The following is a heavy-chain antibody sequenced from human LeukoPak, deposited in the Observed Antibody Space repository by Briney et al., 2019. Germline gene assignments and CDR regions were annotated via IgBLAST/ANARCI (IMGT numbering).Heavy chain of an antibody. CDR2: IYISGST. V-gene: IGHV4-4*07. D-gene: IGHD3-22*01. Sequence: PSETLSLTCTVSGVSISSYYWSWIRRPAGKGLEWIGHIYISGSTNYNPSLKSRVTMSVDTSRNQFSLKLSSVTAADTAVYYCASTYYDSSGYEGDYWGQGTLVTVSS. CDR1: GVSISSYY. J-gene: IGHJ4*02. CDR3: ASTYYDSSGYEGDY.